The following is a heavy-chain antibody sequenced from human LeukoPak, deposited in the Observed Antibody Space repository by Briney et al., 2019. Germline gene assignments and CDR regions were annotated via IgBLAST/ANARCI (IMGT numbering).Heavy chain of an antibody. J-gene: IGHJ4*02. Sequence: GGSLRLSCAASGFTFSNYWMSWVRQAPGKGLEWVANIKQDGREKYYVDSVKGRFTISRDNAKNSLYLQMNSLRAEDTAVYYCARGRVLRSYLTWRGDFFDYWGQGTLVTVSS. CDR1: GFTFSNYW. CDR3: ARGRVLRSYLTWRGDFFDY. D-gene: IGHD3-3*01. V-gene: IGHV3-7*01. CDR2: IKQDGREK.